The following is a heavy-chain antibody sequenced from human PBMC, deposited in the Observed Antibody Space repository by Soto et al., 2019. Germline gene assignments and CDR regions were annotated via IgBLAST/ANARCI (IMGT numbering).Heavy chain of an antibody. J-gene: IGHJ4*02. CDR3: ARWNFESSGYLDF. CDR2: IWYDGRNK. Sequence: QAQLVESGGDVVQPGWSLRLSCAASGFTFSSYGMHWVRQAPGKGLEWVAVIWYDGRNKYYADSVKGRFTVSRDNSKKPLYLQMNSVRDGNTVMYYCARWNFESSGYLDFWGQGTLVTVSS. CDR1: GFTFSSYG. D-gene: IGHD3-22*01. V-gene: IGHV3-33*01.